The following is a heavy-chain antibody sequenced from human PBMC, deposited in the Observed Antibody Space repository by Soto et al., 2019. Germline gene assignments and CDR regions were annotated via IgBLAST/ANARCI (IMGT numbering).Heavy chain of an antibody. CDR2: INPDSGVT. V-gene: IGHV1-2*02. Sequence: QVQLVQSGAEVKKPGASVKVSCKASGYIFTSYYMHWVRQAPGQGLEWMGWINPDSGVTYYPHKFQDRVTMTRDTSISTAYMELSRLTSDDTALYYCARDRGVRDVWGQGTTVIVSS. J-gene: IGHJ6*02. CDR3: ARDRGVRDV. CDR1: GYIFTSYY. D-gene: IGHD2-8*01.